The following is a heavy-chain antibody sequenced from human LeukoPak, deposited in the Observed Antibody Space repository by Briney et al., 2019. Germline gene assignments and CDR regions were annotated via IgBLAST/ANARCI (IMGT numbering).Heavy chain of an antibody. Sequence: ASVKVSCKASGYTFTGYYMHWVRQAPGQGLEWMGRINPNSGNTGYAQKFQGRVTMTRNTSISTAYMELSSLRSEDTAVYYCARVYDYVWGSYRSDYWGQGTLVTVSS. CDR3: ARVYDYVWGSYRSDY. CDR1: GYTFTGYY. CDR2: INPNSGNT. J-gene: IGHJ4*02. V-gene: IGHV1-8*02. D-gene: IGHD3-16*02.